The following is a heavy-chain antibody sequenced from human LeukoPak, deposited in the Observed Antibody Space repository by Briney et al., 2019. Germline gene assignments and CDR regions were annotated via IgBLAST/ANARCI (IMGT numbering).Heavy chain of an antibody. V-gene: IGHV3-74*01. D-gene: IGHD2-15*01. Sequence: GGSLRLSCAASGFTFSSYWMHWVRQAPGKGLVWVSRINSDGSSTSYADSVKGRFSISRDNAKNTLYLQMNSLRAEDTAVYYCARHSVSVGSGNDAFDIWGQGTMVTVSS. CDR2: INSDGSST. CDR1: GFTFSSYW. J-gene: IGHJ3*02. CDR3: ARHSVSVGSGNDAFDI.